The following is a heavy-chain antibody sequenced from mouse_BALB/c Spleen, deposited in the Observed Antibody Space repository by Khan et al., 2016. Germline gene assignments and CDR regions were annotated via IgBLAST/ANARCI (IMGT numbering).Heavy chain of an antibody. Sequence: EVQLLESGPDLVKPSQSLSLTCTVTGYSITSGYSWHWIRPLPGNKLEWMGFIHYSGSTNYNPSLKSRISITRDTSKNQFFLQLNSVTTEDTATYYCAKYGYYAIDYWGQGTSVTVSS. CDR3: AKYGYYAIDY. CDR2: IHYSGST. CDR1: GYSITSGYS. J-gene: IGHJ4*01. V-gene: IGHV3-1*02. D-gene: IGHD1-1*02.